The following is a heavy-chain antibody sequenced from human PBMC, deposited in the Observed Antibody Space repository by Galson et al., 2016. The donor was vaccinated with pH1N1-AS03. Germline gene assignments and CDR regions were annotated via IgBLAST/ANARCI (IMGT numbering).Heavy chain of an antibody. CDR2: IYDSGNT. V-gene: IGHV4-31*03. CDR3: AAYKYVDTYFDN. CDR1: GGSISSGNYF. J-gene: IGHJ4*02. D-gene: IGHD1-1*01. Sequence: TLSLTCTVSGGSISSGNYFWNWIRQHPGKGLEWIGLIYDSGNTFYNPSLKSRVSISVDTSKNQFSLKLDSVTAADTAVYYCAAYKYVDTYFDNWGQGTLVTVSS.